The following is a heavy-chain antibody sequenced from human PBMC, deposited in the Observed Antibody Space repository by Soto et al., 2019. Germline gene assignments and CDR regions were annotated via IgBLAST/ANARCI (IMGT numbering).Heavy chain of an antibody. CDR3: AVFYYGSGSYADWFDP. CDR2: INWNSGST. CDR1: GFTFGDYG. J-gene: IGHJ5*02. Sequence: GGSLRLSCAASGFTFGDYGMSWVRQAPGKGLKRVSVINWNSGSTGYSDYVKGRFTISRDNAKNSLYLQMISLRAEDTALYYCAVFYYGSGSYADWFDPWGQGT. D-gene: IGHD3-10*01. V-gene: IGHV3-20*04.